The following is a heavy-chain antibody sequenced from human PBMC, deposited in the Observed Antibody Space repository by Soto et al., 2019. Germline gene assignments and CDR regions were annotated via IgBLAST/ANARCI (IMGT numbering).Heavy chain of an antibody. J-gene: IGHJ4*02. D-gene: IGHD1-26*01. V-gene: IGHV4-39*01. CDR3: ARRLSGSYVDY. CDR2: IYYSGST. Sequence: PSETLSLTCTVSGGSISSSSYYWGWIRQPPGKGLEWIGSIYYSGSTYYSPSLKSRVTISVDTSKNQFSLKLSSVTAADTAVYYCARRLSGSYVDYWGQGTLVTVSS. CDR1: GGSISSSSYY.